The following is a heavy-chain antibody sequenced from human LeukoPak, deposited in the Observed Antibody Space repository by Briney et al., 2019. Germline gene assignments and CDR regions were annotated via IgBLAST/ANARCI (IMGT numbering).Heavy chain of an antibody. CDR2: IYYSGTT. CDR1: VGSISRYY. V-gene: IGHV4-59*01. CDR3: ARFYRARSDDAFDI. Sequence: SETLSLTCTVSVGSISRYYWSCMRDPPGKALEGIGYIYYSGTTNYHPSLKGRVTISVDTSKNQFSLKLSSVTAADTAVYYCARFYRARSDDAFDIWGQGTMVTVSS. D-gene: IGHD1-14*01. J-gene: IGHJ3*02.